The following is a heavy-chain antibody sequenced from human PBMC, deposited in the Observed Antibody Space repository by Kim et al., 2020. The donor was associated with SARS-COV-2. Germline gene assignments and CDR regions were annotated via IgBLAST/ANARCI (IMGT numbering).Heavy chain of an antibody. D-gene: IGHD3-22*01. V-gene: IGHV1-2*02. CDR1: GYTFTGYY. Sequence: ASVKVSCKASGYTFTGYYMHWVRQAPGQGLEWMGWINPNSGGTNYAQKFQGRVTMTRDTSISTAYMELSRLRSDDTAVYYCARERDSSGTYYYYGMDVWGQGTTVTVSS. CDR2: INPNSGGT. J-gene: IGHJ6*02. CDR3: ARERDSSGTYYYYGMDV.